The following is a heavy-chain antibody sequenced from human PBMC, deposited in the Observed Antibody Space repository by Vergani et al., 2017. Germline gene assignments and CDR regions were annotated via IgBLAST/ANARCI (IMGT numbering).Heavy chain of an antibody. CDR3: ARLGSGWYFPDY. V-gene: IGHV4-34*01. Sequence: VQLLESGGGLVQPGGSLRLSCAASGFTFSSYAMSWVRQAPGKGLEWIGEINHSGSTNYNPSLKSRVTISVDTSKNQFSLKLSSVTAADTAVYYCARLGSGWYFPDYWGQGTLVTVSS. J-gene: IGHJ4*02. CDR2: INHSGST. D-gene: IGHD6-19*01. CDR1: GFTFSSYA.